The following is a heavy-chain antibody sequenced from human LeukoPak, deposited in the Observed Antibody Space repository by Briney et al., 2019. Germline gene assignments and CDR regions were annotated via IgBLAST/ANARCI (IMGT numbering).Heavy chain of an antibody. Sequence: GGSLRLSCAASGFTFSSYWMHWVRHAPGKGLVWVSRINTDGSSTSYADSVKGRFTISRDNAKNTLYLQMNSLRAEDTAVYYCARVPSSSRWALDYWGQGTLVTVSS. J-gene: IGHJ4*02. V-gene: IGHV3-74*01. CDR1: GFTFSSYW. CDR2: INTDGSST. D-gene: IGHD6-13*01. CDR3: ARVPSSSRWALDY.